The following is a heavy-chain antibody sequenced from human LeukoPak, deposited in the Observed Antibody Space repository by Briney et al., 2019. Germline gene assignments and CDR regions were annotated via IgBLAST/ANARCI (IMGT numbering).Heavy chain of an antibody. Sequence: SEALSLTCTVSGGSISSYYWSWIRQPPGKGLEWIGYIYYSGSTNYNPSLKSRVTISVDTSKNQFSLKLSSVTAADTAVYYCARPGVGSGRYGAFDIWGQGTMVTVSS. CDR1: GGSISSYY. V-gene: IGHV4-59*08. CDR3: ARPGVGSGRYGAFDI. D-gene: IGHD5-18*01. J-gene: IGHJ3*02. CDR2: IYYSGST.